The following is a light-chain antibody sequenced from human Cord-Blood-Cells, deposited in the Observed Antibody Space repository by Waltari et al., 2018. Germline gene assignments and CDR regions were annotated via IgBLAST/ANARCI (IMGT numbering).Light chain of an antibody. Sequence: DIQITHSPSSLSASVGDRVTSTCQPSQDISNYLNWYQQKPGKAPKLLIDDASNLETGVPSRFSGSGSGTDFTFTISILQPEDIATYYCQQYGNLPFFGPGTKVDIK. CDR2: DAS. J-gene: IGKJ3*01. CDR1: QDISNY. V-gene: IGKV1-33*01. CDR3: QQYGNLPF.